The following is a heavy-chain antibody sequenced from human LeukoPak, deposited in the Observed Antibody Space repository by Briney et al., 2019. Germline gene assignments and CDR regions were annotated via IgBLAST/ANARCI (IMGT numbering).Heavy chain of an antibody. V-gene: IGHV4-30-4*08. CDR1: GGSISSGDYY. J-gene: IGHJ3*02. CDR2: IHYSGNT. CDR3: AMRDIDKYCSSTSCYSNAFDI. D-gene: IGHD2-2*02. Sequence: SQTLSLTCTVSGGSISSGDYYWNWIRQPPGKGLEWIGCIHYSGNTYYNPSLKSRVTISVDTSKNQLSLRLSSVTAADTAVYYCAMRDIDKYCSSTSCYSNAFDIWGQGTMVTVSS.